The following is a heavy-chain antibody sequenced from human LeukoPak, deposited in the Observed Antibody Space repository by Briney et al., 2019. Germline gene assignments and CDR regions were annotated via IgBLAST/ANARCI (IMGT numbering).Heavy chain of an antibody. CDR2: ISASGGVT. D-gene: IGHD1-26*01. Sequence: GGSLRLSCAASGFTFSSYAMSWVRQVPGKGLEWVSSISASGGVTHYADSVKGRFTISRDDSRNTLYLQMNSLRGDDTAVYYCAKDVGKWESLHFFDYWGQGTLVTVSS. CDR3: AKDVGKWESLHFFDY. J-gene: IGHJ4*02. CDR1: GFTFSSYA. V-gene: IGHV3-23*01.